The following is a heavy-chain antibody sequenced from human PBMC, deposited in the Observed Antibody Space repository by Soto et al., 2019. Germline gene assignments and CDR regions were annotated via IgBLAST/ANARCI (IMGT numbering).Heavy chain of an antibody. CDR3: ARDQISGWYDN. V-gene: IGHV3-23*01. CDR2: MGGSVERK. D-gene: IGHD6-19*01. Sequence: EVQLLESGGGLVKPGGSLRLSCAASGFAFGRYALSWVRQAPGKGLEWVSAMGGSVERKSYADSVKGRFTISRDDPKNTLFLEMNSLRPEDTAIYFCARDQISGWYDNWGQGTLVNVSS. J-gene: IGHJ5*02. CDR1: GFAFGRYA.